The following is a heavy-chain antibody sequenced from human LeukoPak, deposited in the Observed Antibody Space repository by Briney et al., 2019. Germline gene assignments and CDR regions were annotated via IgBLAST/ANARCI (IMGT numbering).Heavy chain of an antibody. CDR2: ISSSSSTI. Sequence: GGSLRLSCAASGFTFSSYSMNWVRQAPGKGLEWVSYISSSSSTIYYADSVKGRFTISRDNSKNTLYLQMNSLRAEDTAVYYCARDGGLVVPAAKYYYYYMDVWGKGTTVTVSS. CDR3: ARDGGLVVPAAKYYYYYMDV. CDR1: GFTFSSYS. D-gene: IGHD2-2*01. J-gene: IGHJ6*03. V-gene: IGHV3-48*01.